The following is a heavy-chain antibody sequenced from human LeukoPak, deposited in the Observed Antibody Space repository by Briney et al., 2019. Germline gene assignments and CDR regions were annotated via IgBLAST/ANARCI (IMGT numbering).Heavy chain of an antibody. CDR1: GGSISSGGYY. CDR3: ARNIPAGYNGGRYYFDS. J-gene: IGHJ4*02. Sequence: PSETLSLTCTVSGGSISSGGYYWSWIRQHPGKGLEWIGYIYYSGSTYYNPSLKSRVTISVDTSKNQFSLKLSSVTAADTAVYYCARNIPAGYNGGRYYFDSWGQGTLVTVSS. CDR2: IYYSGST. D-gene: IGHD6-19*01. V-gene: IGHV4-31*03.